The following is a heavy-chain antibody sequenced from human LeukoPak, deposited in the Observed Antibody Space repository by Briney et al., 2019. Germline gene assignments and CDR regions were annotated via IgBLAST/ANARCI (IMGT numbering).Heavy chain of an antibody. CDR3: TSWGDTTAEYFQR. CDR1: GFTFSSYA. J-gene: IGHJ1*01. V-gene: IGHV3-7*01. CDR2: INPDGRDT. D-gene: IGHD2-21*02. Sequence: GGSLRLSCAASGFTFSSYAMNWVRQAPGKGLEWVAHINPDGRDTYYVDSVKGRFTISRDNAQNSMYLQMNSLRVEDAAVYYCTSWGDTTAEYFQRWGQGTLVTVSS.